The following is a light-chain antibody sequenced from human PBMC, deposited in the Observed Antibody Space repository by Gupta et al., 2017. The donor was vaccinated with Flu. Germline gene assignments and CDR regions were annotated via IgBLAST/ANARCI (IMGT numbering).Light chain of an antibody. CDR3: AAWDVSLSGSWV. J-gene: IGLJ3*02. Sequence: QSVLTQPPSASGTPGQRVTISCSGSGSNIGRNPVHWYQHLPGSARKLIIYLDDQRPSGVPDRFSGSRSGNSASLAISGIHSEDEADYYCAAWDVSLSGSWVFGGGTKLTVL. V-gene: IGLV1-44*01. CDR1: GSNIGRNP. CDR2: LDD.